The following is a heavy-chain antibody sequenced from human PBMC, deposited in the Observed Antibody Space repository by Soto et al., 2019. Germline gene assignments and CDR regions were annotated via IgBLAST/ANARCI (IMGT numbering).Heavy chain of an antibody. J-gene: IGHJ4*02. V-gene: IGHV3-23*01. CDR3: AKDYNFWSGYYLYYFDY. CDR1: GFTFSSYA. D-gene: IGHD3-3*01. CDR2: IGGSGGST. Sequence: GGSLRLSCAASGFTFSSYAMSWVRQAPGKGREWVSAIGGSGGSTYYADSVKGRFTISRDNSKNTLYLQMNSLRAEDTAVYYCAKDYNFWSGYYLYYFDYWGQGTLVTVSS.